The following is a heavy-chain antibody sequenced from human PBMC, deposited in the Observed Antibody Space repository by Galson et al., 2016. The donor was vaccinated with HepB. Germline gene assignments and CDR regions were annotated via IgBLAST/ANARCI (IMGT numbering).Heavy chain of an antibody. Sequence: SETLSLTCTVSGGSISGSCWSWIRQPPGKGLEWLGCIHYTERTNYNPSLKSRVTISVNTSRNQFSLKLSSVTAADTAVYYCARGNWFGGNYGMDVWGQGTTITVSS. CDR1: GGSISGSC. D-gene: IGHD3-10*01. CDR3: ARGNWFGGNYGMDV. V-gene: IGHV4-59*01. J-gene: IGHJ6*02. CDR2: IHYTERT.